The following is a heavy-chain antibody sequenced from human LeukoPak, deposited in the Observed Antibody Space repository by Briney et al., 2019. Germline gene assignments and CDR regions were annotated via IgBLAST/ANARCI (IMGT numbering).Heavy chain of an antibody. CDR1: GGTFSSYA. D-gene: IGHD3-22*01. Sequence: SVKVSCKASGGTFSSYAISWVRQAPGQGLEWMGGIIPIFGTANYAQKFQGRVTITTDESTSTAYMELSSLRSEDTAVYYCASSPTYYYDSSGYSTFDYWGQGTLVTVSS. J-gene: IGHJ4*02. CDR2: IIPIFGTA. CDR3: ASSPTYYYDSSGYSTFDY. V-gene: IGHV1-69*05.